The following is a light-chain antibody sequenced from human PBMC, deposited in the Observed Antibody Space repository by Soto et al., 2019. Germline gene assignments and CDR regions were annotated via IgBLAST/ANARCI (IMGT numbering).Light chain of an antibody. V-gene: IGLV2-14*01. J-gene: IGLJ7*01. Sequence: QSALTQPASVSGSPGQSITISCTGTSSDVGGYNYVSWYQQHPGKAPKLMIYEVSNRPSGVSNRFSGSKSGNTASLTISGLQAEDEATSSSTRVFGGGTQLTVL. CDR1: SSDVGGYNY. CDR2: EVS. CDR3: TRV.